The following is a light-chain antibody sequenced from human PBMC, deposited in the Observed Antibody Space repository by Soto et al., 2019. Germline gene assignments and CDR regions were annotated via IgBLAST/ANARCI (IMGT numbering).Light chain of an antibody. V-gene: IGKV1-9*01. CDR2: AAS. Sequence: IQMTQSPSSLSASIGDRVTITCRASRDISDSLAWYQQEPGKAPKLLIFAASSLHIGVPSRFSGSGSGTIFTLTISSLQPEDFATYYCQHLNAFPHVTFGPGTKVDIK. J-gene: IGKJ3*01. CDR1: RDISDS. CDR3: QHLNAFPHVT.